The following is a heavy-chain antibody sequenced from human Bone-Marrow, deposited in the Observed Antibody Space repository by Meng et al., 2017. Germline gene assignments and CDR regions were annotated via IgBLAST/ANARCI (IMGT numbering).Heavy chain of an antibody. Sequence: GESLKISCAASGFTFSSYSMNWVRQAPGKGLEWVSSISSSSYIYYADSVKGRFTISRDNAKNSLYLQMNSLRAEDTAVYYCARDLKSGDYYLDYWGQGTLVTVSS. CDR1: GFTFSSYS. CDR3: ARDLKSGDYYLDY. V-gene: IGHV3-21*01. J-gene: IGHJ4*02. D-gene: IGHD2-21*01. CDR2: ISSSSYI.